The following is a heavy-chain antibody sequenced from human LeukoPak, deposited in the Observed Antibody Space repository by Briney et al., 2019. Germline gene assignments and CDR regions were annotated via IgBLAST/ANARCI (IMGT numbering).Heavy chain of an antibody. D-gene: IGHD4-23*01. J-gene: IGHJ4*02. V-gene: IGHV4-4*07. Sequence: PSETLSLTCTVSGGSVSTYYWSWIRQPAGEGLEWVGRIYPSGSTNYNPSLKSRVTISVDTSKNQFSLKLSSVTAADTAVYYCARDGGHGGNPAVIDYWGQGTLVTVSS. CDR2: IYPSGST. CDR1: GGSVSTYY. CDR3: ARDGGHGGNPAVIDY.